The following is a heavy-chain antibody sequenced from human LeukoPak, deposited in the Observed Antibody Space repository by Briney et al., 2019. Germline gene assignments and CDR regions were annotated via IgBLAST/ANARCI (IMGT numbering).Heavy chain of an antibody. CDR2: ISSSSIYI. Sequence: GGSLRLSCAASGFTFYSYAMSWVRQAPGKGLEWVSSISSSSIYIYYADSVKGRFTISRDNAKNSLYLQMNSLRAEDTAVYYCARGERGAFDIWGQGTMVTVSS. J-gene: IGHJ3*02. CDR1: GFTFYSYA. D-gene: IGHD1-26*01. CDR3: ARGERGAFDI. V-gene: IGHV3-21*01.